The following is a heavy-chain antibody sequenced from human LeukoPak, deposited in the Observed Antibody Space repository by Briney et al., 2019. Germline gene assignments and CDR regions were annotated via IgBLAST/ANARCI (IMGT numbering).Heavy chain of an antibody. D-gene: IGHD5-18*01. V-gene: IGHV4-59*01. Sequence: SETLSLTCTVSGGSISSYYWSWIRQPPGKGLEWCGYIYYSWSTNYNLSLKSRVTISVDTSTHQFSLKLSSVTAAATAVYYCARGPRIQLWFFDYWGQGPLVTDSS. CDR1: GGSISSYY. J-gene: IGHJ4*02. CDR3: ARGPRIQLWFFDY. CDR2: IYYSWST.